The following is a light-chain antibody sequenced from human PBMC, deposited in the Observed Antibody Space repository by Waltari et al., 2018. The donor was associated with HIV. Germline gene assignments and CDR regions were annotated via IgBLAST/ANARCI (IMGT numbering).Light chain of an antibody. Sequence: QSALTHPAFVSGSRGESLTIPCTGTGSAVGGSHYVSWYQQQPGQAPKRLIDAVSNRPSGVSNRFSGSKSCKTSSLTVYGLQTEDEADYYWSSYTNRVTWVFGGGTRLTVL. CDR2: AVS. CDR1: GSAVGGSHY. CDR3: SSYTNRVTWV. J-gene: IGLJ3*02. V-gene: IGLV2-14*01.